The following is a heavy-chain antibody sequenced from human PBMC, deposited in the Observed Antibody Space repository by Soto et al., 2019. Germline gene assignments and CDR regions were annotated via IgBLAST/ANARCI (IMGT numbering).Heavy chain of an antibody. CDR1: GGTFSNYP. Sequence: QVQLVQSGAEVKKPGSSVKVSCKASGGTFSNYPVSWVRQAPGQGLEWMGGIIPIFGTVNYAQKFQGRLTITADESPSTAYMELSSLRSEYTAVYYCARGNHRWLQLWYFDLWGRGTLVTVSS. D-gene: IGHD5-12*01. V-gene: IGHV1-69*12. CDR3: ARGNHRWLQLWYFDL. J-gene: IGHJ2*01. CDR2: IIPIFGTV.